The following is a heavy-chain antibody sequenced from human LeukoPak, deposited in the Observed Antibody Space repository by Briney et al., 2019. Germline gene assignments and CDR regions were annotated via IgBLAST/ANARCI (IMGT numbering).Heavy chain of an antibody. CDR2: IYSGGST. CDR1: GFTVSSNY. J-gene: IGHJ4*02. Sequence: PGGSLRLSCAASGFTVSSNYMSWVRQAPGKGLEWVSVIYSGGSTYYADSVKGRFTISRDNSKNTLYLQMNSLRAEDTAVYYCARSGIAVAGTREDYWGQGTLVTVSS. CDR3: ARSGIAVAGTREDY. V-gene: IGHV3-66*01. D-gene: IGHD6-19*01.